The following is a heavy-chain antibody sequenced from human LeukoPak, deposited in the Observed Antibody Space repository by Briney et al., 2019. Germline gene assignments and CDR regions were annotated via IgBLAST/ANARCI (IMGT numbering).Heavy chain of an antibody. D-gene: IGHD1-20*01. CDR3: ARGITGTTDYYYYYMDV. CDR2: TNPNSGNT. Sequence: GASVKVSCKASGYTFTSYDINWVRQATGQGLEWMGWTNPNSGNTGYAQKFQGRVTMTRNTSISTAYMELSSLRSEDTAVYYCARGITGTTDYYYYYMDVWGKGTTVTVSS. CDR1: GYTFTSYD. V-gene: IGHV1-8*01. J-gene: IGHJ6*03.